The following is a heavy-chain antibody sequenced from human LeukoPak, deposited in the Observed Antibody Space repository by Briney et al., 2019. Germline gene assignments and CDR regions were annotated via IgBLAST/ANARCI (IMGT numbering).Heavy chain of an antibody. CDR3: ARGGYNFDY. Sequence: PGGSLRLSCAASGFTFSSYAMSWVRQAPGKGLEWVSAISGSGGSTYYADSAKGRFTISRDNSKNTLYLQMNSLGVEDTAVYYCARGGYNFDYWGQGTLVTVSS. D-gene: IGHD1-14*01. CDR1: GFTFSSYA. CDR2: ISGSGGST. J-gene: IGHJ4*02. V-gene: IGHV3-23*01.